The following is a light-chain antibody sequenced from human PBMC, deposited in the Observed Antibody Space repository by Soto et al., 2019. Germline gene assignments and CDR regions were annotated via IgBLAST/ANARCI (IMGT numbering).Light chain of an antibody. Sequence: EIVLTQSPATLSLSPGERATLSCRASQSVSSYLIWYQQKPGQAPRLLIYDASNRATGIPARFSGSGSGTDCTLTISSLEPEDFAVYYCQQRSNWPLTFGGGTKVEIK. J-gene: IGKJ4*01. CDR1: QSVSSY. CDR2: DAS. CDR3: QQRSNWPLT. V-gene: IGKV3-11*01.